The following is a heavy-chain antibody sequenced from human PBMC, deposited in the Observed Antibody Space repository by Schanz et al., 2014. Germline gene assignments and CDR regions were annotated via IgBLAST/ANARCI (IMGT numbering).Heavy chain of an antibody. CDR1: GFTFSDAW. V-gene: IGHV3-15*01. J-gene: IGHJ4*02. CDR3: TTYCDGGCAIDN. D-gene: IGHD6-19*01. Sequence: VQLVESGGGVVQPGRSLRLSCAASGFTFSDAWMTWVRQAPGKGLEWVGRIKSKTDGGTTDYAAPVKGRFTISRDDSKNTLFLQMNSLKTEDTAVYYCTTYCDGGCAIDNWGQGALVTDSS. CDR2: IKSKTDGGTT.